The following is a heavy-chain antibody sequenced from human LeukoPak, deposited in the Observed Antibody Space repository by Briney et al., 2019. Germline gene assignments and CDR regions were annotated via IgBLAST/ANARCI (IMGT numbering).Heavy chain of an antibody. CDR3: ARANMVRGVGSFFDRNWFDP. CDR1: GYTFTDYA. V-gene: IGHV1-3*03. D-gene: IGHD3-10*01. CDR2: ITTGRGDT. J-gene: IGHJ5*02. Sequence: ASVKVSCKASGYTFTDYALHWVRQAPGQSLEWMGWITTGRGDTQYSQAFQRRITITRDKSASTVSMDLSALRSEDTAVYYCARANMVRGVGSFFDRNWFDPWGQGTLVTVSS.